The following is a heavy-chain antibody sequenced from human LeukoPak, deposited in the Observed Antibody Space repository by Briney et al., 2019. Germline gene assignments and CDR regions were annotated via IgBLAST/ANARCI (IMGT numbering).Heavy chain of an antibody. J-gene: IGHJ6*03. V-gene: IGHV1-2*02. CDR1: GYTFTGYY. D-gene: IGHD3/OR15-3a*01. CDR3: ARDPVTLDAYYYYMDV. CDR2: INPNSGGT. Sequence: GASVTDSCKASGYTFTGYYMHWVRQAAGQGLEWMGWINPNSGGTNYAQKFQGRVTMTRDTSISTAYMELSSLRSDDTAVYYCARDPVTLDAYYYYMDVGGKGTRVTVSS.